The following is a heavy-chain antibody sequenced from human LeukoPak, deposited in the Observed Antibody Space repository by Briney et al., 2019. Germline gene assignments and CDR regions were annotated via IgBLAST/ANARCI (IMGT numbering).Heavy chain of an antibody. CDR1: GYTFTGYY. J-gene: IGHJ5*02. CDR3: ARAVLLWFGELFDWFDP. V-gene: IGHV1-2*02. Sequence: ASVKVSCKASGYTFTGYYMHWVRQAPEQGLEWMGWINPNSGGTNYAQKFQGRVTMTRDTSISTAYMELSRLRSDDTAVYYCARAVLLWFGELFDWFDPWGQGTLVTVSS. CDR2: INPNSGGT. D-gene: IGHD3-10*01.